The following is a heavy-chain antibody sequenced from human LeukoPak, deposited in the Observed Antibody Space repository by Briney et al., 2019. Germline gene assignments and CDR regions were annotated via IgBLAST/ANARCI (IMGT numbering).Heavy chain of an antibody. CDR1: GFTFSSYW. V-gene: IGHV3-7*01. Sequence: GGSLRLSCAASGFTFSSYWMSWVRQAPGKGLEWVANIKQDGSEKYYVDSVKGRFTISRDNAKNSLYLQMNSLRAEDTAVYYCARDSDYDFWSGTNWFDPWGQGTLVTVSS. CDR3: ARDSDYDFWSGTNWFDP. CDR2: IKQDGSEK. D-gene: IGHD3-3*01. J-gene: IGHJ5*02.